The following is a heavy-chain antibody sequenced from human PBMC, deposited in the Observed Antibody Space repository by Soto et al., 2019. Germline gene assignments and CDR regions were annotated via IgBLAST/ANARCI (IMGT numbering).Heavy chain of an antibody. V-gene: IGHV3-23*01. CDR1: GFTFSTYA. D-gene: IGHD2-2*01. CDR2: ITGSGGST. Sequence: GGSLRLSCAASGFTFSTYAMSWVRQAPGKGLEWVSAITGSGGSTYYADSVKGRFTISRDNSKNTLYLQMNSLRAEDTALYFCARGTAADFWGQGTLVTVSS. J-gene: IGHJ4*02. CDR3: ARGTAADF.